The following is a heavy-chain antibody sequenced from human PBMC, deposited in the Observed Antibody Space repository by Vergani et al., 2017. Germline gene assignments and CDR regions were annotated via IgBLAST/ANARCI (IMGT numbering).Heavy chain of an antibody. D-gene: IGHD2-2*02. J-gene: IGHJ5*02. V-gene: IGHV1-18*01. CDR2: ISAYYGNT. CDR1: GYTFTSYG. Sequence: QVQLVQSGAEVKKPGASVKVSCKASGYTFTSYGISWVRQAPGQGLEWMGWISAYYGNTNYAQKLQGRVTMTTDTSTSTAYMELRSLRSDDTAVYYCASSYYYCSSTSCYTGGWFDPWGQGTLVTVSS. CDR3: ASSYYYCSSTSCYTGGWFDP.